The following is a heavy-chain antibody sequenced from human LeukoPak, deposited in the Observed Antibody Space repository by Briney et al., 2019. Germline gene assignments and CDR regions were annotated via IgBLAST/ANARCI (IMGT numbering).Heavy chain of an antibody. D-gene: IGHD3-10*02. V-gene: IGHV4-39*01. J-gene: IGHJ4*02. CDR1: GGSISSSSYY. CDR3: ARYLPMSLIDY. Sequence: PETLSLTCTVSGGSISSSSYYWGWSRQPPGKGLEWIGSIYYSGSSYYNPSLKSRVTISVDTSKNQFSLKLSSVTAADTAVYYCARYLPMSLIDYWGQGTLVTVSS. CDR2: IYYSGSS.